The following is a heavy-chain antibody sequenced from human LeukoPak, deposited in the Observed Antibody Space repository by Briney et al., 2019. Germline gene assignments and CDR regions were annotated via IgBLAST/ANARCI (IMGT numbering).Heavy chain of an antibody. CDR2: IIPIFGTA. J-gene: IGHJ4*02. CDR1: GGTFSSYA. CDR3: ARAEGILAGILSGQSGDY. D-gene: IGHD3-9*01. Sequence: GASVKVSCKASGGTFSSYAISWVRQAPGQGLEWMGGIIPIFGTANYAQKFQGRVTITADKSTSTAYMELSSLRSDDTAVYYCARAEGILAGILSGQSGDYWGQGTLVTVSS. V-gene: IGHV1-69*06.